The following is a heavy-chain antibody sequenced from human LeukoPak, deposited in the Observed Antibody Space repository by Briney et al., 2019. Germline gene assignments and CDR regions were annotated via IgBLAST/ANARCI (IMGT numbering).Heavy chain of an antibody. D-gene: IGHD6-19*01. CDR3: ATDQQWQLLGY. Sequence: GASVKVSCKVSGNTLSELSMHWVRQAPGKGLEWMGGVDPEDDETIYAQKFQGRVTMTEDASTDTAYMEPSSLRSEDTAVYYCATDQQWQLLGYWGQGTLVTVSS. CDR1: GNTLSELS. V-gene: IGHV1-24*01. J-gene: IGHJ4*02. CDR2: VDPEDDET.